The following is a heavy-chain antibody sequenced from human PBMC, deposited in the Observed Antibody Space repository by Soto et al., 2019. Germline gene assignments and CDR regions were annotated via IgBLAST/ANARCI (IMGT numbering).Heavy chain of an antibody. CDR2: IYYSGST. V-gene: IGHV4-59*01. J-gene: IGHJ6*02. Sequence: PSETLSLTCTVSGGSISSYYWSWIRQPPGKGLEWIGYIYYSGSTNYNPSLKSRVTISVDTSKNQFSLKLSSVTAADTAVYYCASSFTSSQWRYGMDVWGQGTTVTVSS. D-gene: IGHD2-2*01. CDR1: GGSISSYY. CDR3: ASSFTSSQWRYGMDV.